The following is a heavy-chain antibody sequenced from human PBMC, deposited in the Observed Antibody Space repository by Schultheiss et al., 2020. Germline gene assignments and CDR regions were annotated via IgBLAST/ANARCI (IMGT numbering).Heavy chain of an antibody. V-gene: IGHV3-48*04. CDR1: GFTFSRYW. CDR2: ISSSGDTI. Sequence: GGSLRLSCAVSGFTFSRYWMSWVRQAPGKGLEWVSYISSSGDTIYYADSVQGRFTISRDNAKNTLYLQMNSLRAEDTAVYYCATSPSGIVGAYGGDAFDIWGQGTMVTVSS. D-gene: IGHD1-26*01. CDR3: ATSPSGIVGAYGGDAFDI. J-gene: IGHJ3*02.